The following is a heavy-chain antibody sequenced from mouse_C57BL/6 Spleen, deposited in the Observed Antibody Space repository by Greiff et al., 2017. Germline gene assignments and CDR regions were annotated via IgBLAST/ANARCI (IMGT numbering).Heavy chain of an antibody. Sequence: EVKLVESGPELVKPGASVKIPCKASGYTFTDYNMDWVKQSHGKSLEWIGDINPNNGGTIYNQKFKGKATFTVDKSSSTAYMEPRSLTSEDTAVYYCARRYYVSSYEAWFAYWGQGTLVTVSA. CDR2: INPNNGGT. J-gene: IGHJ3*01. CDR1: GYTFTDYN. CDR3: ARRYYVSSYEAWFAY. V-gene: IGHV1-18*01. D-gene: IGHD1-1*01.